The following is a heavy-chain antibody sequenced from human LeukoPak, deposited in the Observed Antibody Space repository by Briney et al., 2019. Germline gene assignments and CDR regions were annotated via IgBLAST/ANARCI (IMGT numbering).Heavy chain of an antibody. CDR2: IYYSGST. J-gene: IGHJ4*02. Sequence: SETLSLTCTVSGGSISSSNYYWGWIRQPPEKGLEWIGSIYYSGSTYYNPSLKSRVTISVDTSKNQFSLKLSSVTAADTAVYYCARDSDSGSYFDYWGQGTLVTVSS. D-gene: IGHD1-26*01. CDR1: GGSISSSNYY. CDR3: ARDSDSGSYFDY. V-gene: IGHV4-39*07.